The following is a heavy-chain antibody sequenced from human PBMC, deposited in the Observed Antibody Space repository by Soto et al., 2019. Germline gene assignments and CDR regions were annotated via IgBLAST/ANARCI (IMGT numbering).Heavy chain of an antibody. Sequence: QVQLVQSGAEVKKPGASVKVSCKASGYTFPSYDINWVRQATGQGLEWMGWMNPNSGNTGYAQKFQGRVTMTSNTSIRTASMELSILRSADSAVYCCGRQHYGNSAWFDPWGQGTLGTFSS. CDR2: MNPNSGNT. CDR1: GYTFPSYD. J-gene: IGHJ5*02. V-gene: IGHV1-8*01. CDR3: GRQHYGNSAWFDP. D-gene: IGHD3-10*01.